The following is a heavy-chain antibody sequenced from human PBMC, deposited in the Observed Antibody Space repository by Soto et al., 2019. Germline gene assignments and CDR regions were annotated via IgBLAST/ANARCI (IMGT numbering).Heavy chain of an antibody. V-gene: IGHV4-34*01. D-gene: IGHD6-13*01. CDR3: ARGGIAAAGTRTRFDP. CDR1: GGSFIGYY. J-gene: IGHJ5*02. Sequence: SETLSLTCAVYGGSFIGYYWSWIRQPPGKGLEWIGEINHSGSTNYNPSLKSRVTISVDTSKNQFSLKLSSVTAADTAVYYCARGGIAAAGTRTRFDPWGQGTLVTVSS. CDR2: INHSGST.